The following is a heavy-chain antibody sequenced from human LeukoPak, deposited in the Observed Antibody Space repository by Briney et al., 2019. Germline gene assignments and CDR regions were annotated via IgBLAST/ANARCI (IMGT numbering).Heavy chain of an antibody. CDR3: TVGYSSSWYYYYYMDV. CDR1: GFTFSNAW. Sequence: GGSLRLSCAAFGFTFSNAWMSWVRQAPGKGLEWVGRIKSKTDGGTTDYAAPVKGRFTISRDDSKNTLYLQMNSLKTEDTAVYYCTVGYSSSWYYYYYMDVWGKGTTVTVSS. CDR2: IKSKTDGGTT. V-gene: IGHV3-15*01. D-gene: IGHD6-13*01. J-gene: IGHJ6*03.